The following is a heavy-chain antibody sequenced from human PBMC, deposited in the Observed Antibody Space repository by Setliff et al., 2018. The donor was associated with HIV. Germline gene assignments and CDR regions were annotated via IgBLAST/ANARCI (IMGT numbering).Heavy chain of an antibody. D-gene: IGHD6-19*01. CDR3: AKYGSGNSGRGGFDY. Sequence: WIRQPPGKGLVWVSRINSDGSDTRYADSVKGRFTISRDNANNALYLQMNSLRAEDTAVYYCAKYGSGNSGRGGFDYWGQGTLVTVSS. V-gene: IGHV3-74*01. CDR2: INSDGSDT. J-gene: IGHJ4*02.